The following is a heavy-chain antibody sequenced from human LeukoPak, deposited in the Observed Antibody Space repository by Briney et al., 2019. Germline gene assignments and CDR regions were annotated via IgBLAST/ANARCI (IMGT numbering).Heavy chain of an antibody. CDR3: ARVGDPYYYDSSGYYPDY. D-gene: IGHD3-22*01. J-gene: IGHJ4*02. V-gene: IGHV1-2*02. CDR1: GYTFTGYY. Sequence: ASVKVSCKASGYTFTGYYMHWVRQAPGQGLEWMGWINPNSGGTNYAQKSQGRVTMTRDTSISTAYMELSRLRSDDTAVYYCARVGDPYYYDSSGYYPDYWGQGTLVTVSS. CDR2: INPNSGGT.